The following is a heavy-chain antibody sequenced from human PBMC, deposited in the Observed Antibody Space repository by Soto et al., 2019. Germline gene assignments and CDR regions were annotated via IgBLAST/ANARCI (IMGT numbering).Heavy chain of an antibody. V-gene: IGHV3-21*01. Sequence: GGSLRLSCAASGFTFSSYSMNWVRQAPGKGLEWVSSISSSSSYIYYADSVKGRFTISRDNAKNSLYLQMNSLRDEDTAVYYCARAELQDYYYYYMDVWGKGTTVTVPS. CDR2: ISSSSSYI. CDR1: GFTFSSYS. CDR3: ARAELQDYYYYYMDV. D-gene: IGHD1-7*01. J-gene: IGHJ6*03.